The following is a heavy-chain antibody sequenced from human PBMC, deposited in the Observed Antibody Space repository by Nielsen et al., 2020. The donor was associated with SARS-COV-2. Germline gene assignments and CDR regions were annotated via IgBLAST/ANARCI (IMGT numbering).Heavy chain of an antibody. CDR3: ARETVSNIWYFDL. Sequence: SCAASGFTFSSYWMSWVRQAPGKGLEWVANIKQDGSEKYYVDSVKGRFTISRDNAKNSLYLQMNSLRAEDTAVYYCARETVSNIWYFDLWGRGTLVTVSS. D-gene: IGHD4-17*01. CDR1: GFTFSSYW. CDR2: IKQDGSEK. J-gene: IGHJ2*01. V-gene: IGHV3-7*03.